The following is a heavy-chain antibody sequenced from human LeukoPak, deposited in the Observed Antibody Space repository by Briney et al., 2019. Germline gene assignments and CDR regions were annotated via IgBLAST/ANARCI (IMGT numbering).Heavy chain of an antibody. D-gene: IGHD2-15*01. J-gene: IGHJ5*02. CDR1: GGSISNYY. CDR2: MYYSENT. Sequence: SETLSLPCTVSGGSISNYYWSGIRQPPGKGLEWIGYMYYSENTHYNPSLKSRDTISVDTSKNQFSLKLSSVTAADTAVYYCARGKSTDIVVVVAATIQNNWFDPWGQGTLVTVSS. CDR3: ARGKSTDIVVVVAATIQNNWFDP. V-gene: IGHV4-59*12.